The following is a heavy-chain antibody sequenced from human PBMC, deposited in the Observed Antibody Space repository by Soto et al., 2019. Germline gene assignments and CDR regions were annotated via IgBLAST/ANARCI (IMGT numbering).Heavy chain of an antibody. Sequence: GGSLRLSCAASGFTFSSYAMSWVRQAPGKGLEWVSAISGSGGSTYYADSVKGRFTISRANSKNTLYLQMNSLRAEDTAVYYCAKGRVYNWNHQGAFDIWGQGTMVTVSS. CDR3: AKGRVYNWNHQGAFDI. CDR2: ISGSGGST. D-gene: IGHD1-20*01. CDR1: GFTFSSYA. V-gene: IGHV3-23*01. J-gene: IGHJ3*02.